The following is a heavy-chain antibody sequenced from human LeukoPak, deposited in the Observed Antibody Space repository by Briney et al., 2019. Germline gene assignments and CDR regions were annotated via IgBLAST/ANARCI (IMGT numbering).Heavy chain of an antibody. D-gene: IGHD5-24*01. V-gene: IGHV3-23*01. CDR2: VSGSGGGT. J-gene: IGHJ4*02. Sequence: GGSLRLSCAASGFTFSNYAMTWVRQAPGKGLEWVSSVSGSGGGTYYADSVKGRFTISRDNSRNTLSLQMNSLSAEDTAVYYCAKVVEMAAVRTRGLDYWGQGTLVTVSS. CDR1: GFTFSNYA. CDR3: AKVVEMAAVRTRGLDY.